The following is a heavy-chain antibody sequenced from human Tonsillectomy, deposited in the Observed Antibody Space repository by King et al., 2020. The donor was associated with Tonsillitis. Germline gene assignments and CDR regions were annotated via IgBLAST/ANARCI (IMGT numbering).Heavy chain of an antibody. D-gene: IGHD2/OR15-2a*01. V-gene: IGHV3-48*02. CDR2: IYSSSSTI. CDR1: GFTFSRYS. Sequence: VQLVESGGGLVQPGGSLRLSCAASGFTFSRYSKMWVRQAPGKGLEWVSYIYSSSSTIYYADSVKGRFTISRDNTKNSLYLQMNRLSDEDTAVYYCARASREYWGQGTLVTVSS. J-gene: IGHJ4*02. CDR3: ARASREY.